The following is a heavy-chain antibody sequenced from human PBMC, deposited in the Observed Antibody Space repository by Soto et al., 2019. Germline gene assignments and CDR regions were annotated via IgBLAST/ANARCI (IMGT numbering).Heavy chain of an antibody. J-gene: IGHJ4*01. CDR3: AREKTTRLLDY. V-gene: IGHV4-34*01. D-gene: IGHD1-7*01. CDR2: INHSGST. Sequence: SETLSLTCTVYGGSFIGYYWTWISQPPGTGLEWIGEINHSGSTNYNPSLKSRVTISVDTSKNQFSLKLTSVTAADTAVYYCAREKTTRLLDYRGHGTLVTVSS. CDR1: GGSFIGYY.